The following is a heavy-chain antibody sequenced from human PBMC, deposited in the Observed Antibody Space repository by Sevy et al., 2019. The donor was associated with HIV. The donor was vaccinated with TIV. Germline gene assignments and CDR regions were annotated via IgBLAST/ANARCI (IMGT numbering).Heavy chain of an antibody. Sequence: ASVKVSCRTSGYSFTSHGISWVRQAPGQGLEWMGWISTYSGNTKYAQKFQDRVTMTTDSSTSTVYSELRGVRSDDSGVYDCESDWSLCAMEIWGRGTMVTVSS. CDR1: GYSFTSHG. CDR3: ESDWSLCAMEI. CDR2: ISTYSGNT. D-gene: IGHD2-21*01. J-gene: IGHJ6*02. V-gene: IGHV1-18*01.